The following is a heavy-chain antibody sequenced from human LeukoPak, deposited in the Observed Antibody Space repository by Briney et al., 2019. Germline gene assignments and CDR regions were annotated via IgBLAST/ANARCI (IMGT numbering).Heavy chain of an antibody. Sequence: ASVKVSCKASGYTFTSYGISWVRQAPGQGLGWMGWISAYNGNTNYAQKLQGRVTMTTDTSTSTAYMELRSLRSDDTAVYYCARDPPGGYCSSTSCTNWFDPWGQGTLVTVSS. CDR3: ARDPPGGYCSSTSCTNWFDP. CDR2: ISAYNGNT. CDR1: GYTFTSYG. D-gene: IGHD2-2*01. J-gene: IGHJ5*02. V-gene: IGHV1-18*01.